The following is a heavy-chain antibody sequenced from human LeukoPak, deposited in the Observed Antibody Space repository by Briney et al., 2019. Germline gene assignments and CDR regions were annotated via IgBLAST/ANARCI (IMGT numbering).Heavy chain of an antibody. CDR2: ISRASESI. J-gene: IGHJ5*02. D-gene: IGHD1-1*01. CDR3: ARGATDVTRWFDP. Sequence: GGSLRLSCAASGFTFSSYSMSWVRQAPGKGLEWVSIISRASESIFYADSVKGRFTISRDNAKNSLYLQMNGLRAEDTAVYYCARGATDVTRWFDPWGQGTLVTVSS. CDR1: GFTFSSYS. V-gene: IGHV3-21*01.